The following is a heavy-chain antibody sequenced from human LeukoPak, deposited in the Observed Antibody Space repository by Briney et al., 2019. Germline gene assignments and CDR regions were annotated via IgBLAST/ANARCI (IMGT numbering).Heavy chain of an antibody. D-gene: IGHD4-23*01. CDR2: IYDSRST. J-gene: IGHJ4*02. CDR1: GGSLSSYY. V-gene: IGHV4-59*01. CDR3: ARVSDYGGGIGY. Sequence: SETLSLTCTVSGGSLSSYYWSWIRPPPGKGLEWIVYIYDSRSTNYNPSLKSRVTISVDTSKNQFSLKLSSVTAADTAVYYCARVSDYGGGIGYWGQGTLVTVSS.